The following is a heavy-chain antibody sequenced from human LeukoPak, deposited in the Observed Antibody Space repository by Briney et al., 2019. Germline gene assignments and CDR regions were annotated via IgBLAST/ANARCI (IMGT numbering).Heavy chain of an antibody. D-gene: IGHD1-14*01. Sequence: GGSLRLSCAASGFTFSVYSMNWVRQAPGKGLEWVLYISGNSDTMYYTDSVKGRFTISRDNAKNSLFLQMYSLRAEDTAVYYCVTSAGHLDHWGQGTLVTVSS. CDR2: ISGNSDTM. J-gene: IGHJ4*02. CDR3: VTSAGHLDH. CDR1: GFTFSVYS. V-gene: IGHV3-48*01.